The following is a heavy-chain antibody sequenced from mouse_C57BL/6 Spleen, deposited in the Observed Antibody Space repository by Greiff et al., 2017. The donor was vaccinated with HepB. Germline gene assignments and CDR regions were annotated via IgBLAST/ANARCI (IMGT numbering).Heavy chain of an antibody. CDR2: IYPGDGDT. CDR1: GYAFSSSW. D-gene: IGHD4-1*01. J-gene: IGHJ4*01. Sequence: VQLQQSGPELVKPGASVKISCKASGYAFSSSWMNWVKQRPGKGLEWIGRIYPGDGDTNSNGKFKGKATLTADKSSSTAYMQLSSLTSEDSAVYFCARGNWGYAMDYLGQGTSVTVSS. V-gene: IGHV1-82*01. CDR3: ARGNWGYAMDY.